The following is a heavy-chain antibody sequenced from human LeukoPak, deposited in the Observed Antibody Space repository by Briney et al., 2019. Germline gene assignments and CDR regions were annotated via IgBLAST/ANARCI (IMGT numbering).Heavy chain of an antibody. D-gene: IGHD6-6*01. CDR2: IWLDGSQK. CDR3: ARGDSSSKIDY. J-gene: IGHJ4*02. CDR1: GFTLNNYW. Sequence: GSLRPSCAASGFTLNNYWINWVHQAPGKGLEWVANIWLDGSQKNYVGCLRGRFTLSRDNAKNSLYLQMNSLRAEDTAVYGCARGDSSSKIDYWGQGTLDTVSS. V-gene: IGHV3-7*01.